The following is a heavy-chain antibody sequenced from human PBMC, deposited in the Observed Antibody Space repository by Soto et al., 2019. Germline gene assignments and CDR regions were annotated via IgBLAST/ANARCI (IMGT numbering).Heavy chain of an antibody. Sequence: GGSLRLSCAASGFTFSTYAMNWVRQAPGKGLEWVSTISGGAYSTYYADSVKGRFTISRDNSKDTLYLQMNSLRAEDTAVHYCAKEKDGSSWGQGTLVTVSS. CDR2: ISGGAYST. CDR3: AKEKDGSS. D-gene: IGHD6-6*01. CDR1: GFTFSTYA. J-gene: IGHJ5*02. V-gene: IGHV3-23*01.